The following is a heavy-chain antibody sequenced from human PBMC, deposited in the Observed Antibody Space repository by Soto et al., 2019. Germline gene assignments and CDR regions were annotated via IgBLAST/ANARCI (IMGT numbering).Heavy chain of an antibody. Sequence: ASVKVSGKASGYTFTSYYMHWVRQAPGQGLEWMGIINPSGGSTSYAQKFQGRVTMTRDTSTSTVYMELSSLRSEDTAVYYCARGRGPSTVTDAFDIWGQGAMVTVSS. CDR3: ARGRGPSTVTDAFDI. D-gene: IGHD4-17*01. CDR2: INPSGGST. J-gene: IGHJ3*02. CDR1: GYTFTSYY. V-gene: IGHV1-46*01.